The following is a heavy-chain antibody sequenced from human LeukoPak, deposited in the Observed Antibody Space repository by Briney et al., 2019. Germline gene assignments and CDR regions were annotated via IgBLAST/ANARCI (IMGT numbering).Heavy chain of an antibody. CDR2: IYTSGST. CDR3: ARDRPSCTNGVCYTSHFDY. CDR1: GGSISSYY. D-gene: IGHD2-8*01. Sequence: SETLSLTCTVSGGSISSYYWSWIRQPAGKGLEWIGRIYTSGSTNYNPSLKSRVTMSVDTSKNQFSLKLSSVTAADTAVYYCARDRPSCTNGVCYTSHFDYWGQGTLVTVSS. J-gene: IGHJ4*02. V-gene: IGHV4-4*07.